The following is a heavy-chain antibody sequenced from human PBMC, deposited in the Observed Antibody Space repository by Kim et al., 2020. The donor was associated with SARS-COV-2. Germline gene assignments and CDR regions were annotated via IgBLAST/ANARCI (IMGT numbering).Heavy chain of an antibody. CDR1: GFTFSDYW. V-gene: IGHV3-74*01. CDR3: ARGRYETSGYYSQ. J-gene: IGHJ4*02. D-gene: IGHD3-22*01. Sequence: GGSLRLSCPASGFTFSDYWMHWVRQAPGKGLIWVSRINGDRSSTSGADSVKGRFTISRDNAKNTLYLQMSSLRAEDTAVYYCARGRYETSGYYSQWGQGTLVTVSS. CDR2: INGDRSST.